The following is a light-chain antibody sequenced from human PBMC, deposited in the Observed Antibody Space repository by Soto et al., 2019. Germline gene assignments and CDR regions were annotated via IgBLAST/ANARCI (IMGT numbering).Light chain of an antibody. V-gene: IGKV1-13*02. J-gene: IGKJ5*01. CDR1: QGISSA. CDR3: QQFNSYPPT. Sequence: AIQLTQSPSSLSASVGDRVTITCRASQGISSALAWYQQKPGKAPKLLIYDASSLERGVPSRFSGSGSGTDFTLTISSLQPEDFVTYYCQQFNSYPPTFGQGTRLEIK. CDR2: DAS.